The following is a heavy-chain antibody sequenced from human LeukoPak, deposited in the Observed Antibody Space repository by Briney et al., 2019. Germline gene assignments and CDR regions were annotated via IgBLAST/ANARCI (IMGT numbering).Heavy chain of an antibody. CDR2: INPNSGGT. CDR3: ARIPSMGIAAAGTEAFDI. CDR1: GYTFTGYY. Sequence: APVKVSCKASGYTFTGYYIRWVRQAPGQGLEWMGWINPNSGGTKYAQKFQGRVTMTRDTSISTAYMEVSRLRSDDTAVYYCARIPSMGIAAAGTEAFDIWGQGTMVTVSS. J-gene: IGHJ3*02. V-gene: IGHV1-2*02. D-gene: IGHD6-13*01.